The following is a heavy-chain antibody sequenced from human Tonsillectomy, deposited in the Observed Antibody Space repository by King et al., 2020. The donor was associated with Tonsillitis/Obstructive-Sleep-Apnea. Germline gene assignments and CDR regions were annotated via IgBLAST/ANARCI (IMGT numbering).Heavy chain of an antibody. V-gene: IGHV3-30*04. Sequence: VQLVESGGGVVQPGRSLRLSCAASGFTFSSYAMKWVRQAPGKGLEWVAVISYDGSNKYYADSVKGRFTISRDNSKNTLYLQMNSLRAEDTAVYYCARVQRDFGVVITEFDFWGQGTLVTVSS. D-gene: IGHD3-3*01. CDR2: ISYDGSNK. CDR1: GFTFSSYA. CDR3: ARVQRDFGVVITEFDF. J-gene: IGHJ4*02.